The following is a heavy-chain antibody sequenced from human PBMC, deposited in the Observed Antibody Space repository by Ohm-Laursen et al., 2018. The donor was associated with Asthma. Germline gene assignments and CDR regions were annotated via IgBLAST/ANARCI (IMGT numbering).Heavy chain of an antibody. CDR2: IYYSGST. CDR3: ARYGDSPYYYYYGMDV. V-gene: IGHV4-59*01. CDR1: GGSISSYY. J-gene: IGHJ6*02. Sequence: SETLSLTCTVSGGSISSYYWSWIRQPPGKGLEWIGYIYYSGSTNYNPSLKSRVTISVDTSKNQFSLKLSSVTAADTAVYYCARYGDSPYYYYYGMDVWGQGTTVTVSS. D-gene: IGHD4-17*01.